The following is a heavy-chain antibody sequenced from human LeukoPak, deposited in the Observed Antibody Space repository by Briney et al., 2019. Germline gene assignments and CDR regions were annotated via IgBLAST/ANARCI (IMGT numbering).Heavy chain of an antibody. J-gene: IGHJ4*02. CDR1: GFTFSSYA. V-gene: IGHV3-23*01. Sequence: PGGSLRLPCAAAGFTFSSYAMSWVRQAPGKGLEWVSSISGSGGSTYYADSVKGRFTISRDNSKNTLYLQMNSLRAEDTAVYYCAKDRGGYNPNYFDYWGQGTLVTVSS. CDR2: ISGSGGST. D-gene: IGHD5-24*01. CDR3: AKDRGGYNPNYFDY.